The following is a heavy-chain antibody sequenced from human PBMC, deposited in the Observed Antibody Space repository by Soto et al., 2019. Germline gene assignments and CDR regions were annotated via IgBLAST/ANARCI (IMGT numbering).Heavy chain of an antibody. CDR1: GFMFSTSA. CDR2: ISSDGKIE. J-gene: IGHJ4*02. CDR3: ASVRTHSMITFGGVLAN. Sequence: QVHLVESGGGVVQPGRSLRLSCAASGFMFSTSAIHWVRQAPGKGLEWVAAISSDGKIEYYADSVKGRFTISRDNSNNTLFLQLNSLRAEDTAVYFCASVRTHSMITFGGVLANWGQGTLVTVSS. D-gene: IGHD3-16*01. V-gene: IGHV3-30*04.